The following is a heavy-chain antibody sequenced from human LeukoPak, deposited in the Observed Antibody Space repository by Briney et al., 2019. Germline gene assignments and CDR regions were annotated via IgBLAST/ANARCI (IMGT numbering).Heavy chain of an antibody. D-gene: IGHD3-10*01. CDR2: INTNTGNP. CDR1: GYTFTSYA. CDR3: ARVTMVRGVIITTPYWYFDL. V-gene: IGHV7-4-1*02. J-gene: IGHJ2*01. Sequence: ASVKVSCKASGYTFTSYAMNWVRQAPGQGLEWMGWINTNTGNPTYAQGFTGRFVFSLDTSVSTAYLQISSLKAEDTAVYYCARVTMVRGVIITTPYWYFDLWGRGTLVTVSS.